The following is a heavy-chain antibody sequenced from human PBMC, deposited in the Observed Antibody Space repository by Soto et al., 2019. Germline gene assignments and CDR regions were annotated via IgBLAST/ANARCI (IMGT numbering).Heavy chain of an antibody. V-gene: IGHV1-69*12. CDR1: GGTFSSYA. Sequence: QVQLVQSGAEVKKPGSSVKVSCKASGGTFSSYAISWVRQAPGQGLEWMGGIIPIFGTANYAQKFQGRVAITADESTSTAYMELSSLRSEDTAVYYCARLNYPAAMAGYYYYGMDVWGQGTTVTVSS. CDR2: IIPIFGTA. D-gene: IGHD2-2*01. J-gene: IGHJ6*02. CDR3: ARLNYPAAMAGYYYYGMDV.